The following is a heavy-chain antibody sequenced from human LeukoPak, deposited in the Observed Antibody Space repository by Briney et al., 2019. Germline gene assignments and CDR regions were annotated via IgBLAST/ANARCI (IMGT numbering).Heavy chain of an antibody. CDR2: INHSGST. CDR1: GGSFSGYY. CDR3: ARGGGSSGYYTDY. Sequence: SETLSLTCAVYGGSFSGYYWSWIRQPPGKGLEWIGEINHSGSTNYNPSLKSRVTISVDTSKNQFSLKLSSVTAADTAVYYCARGGGSSGYYTDYWGQGTLATVSS. J-gene: IGHJ4*02. D-gene: IGHD3-22*01. V-gene: IGHV4-34*01.